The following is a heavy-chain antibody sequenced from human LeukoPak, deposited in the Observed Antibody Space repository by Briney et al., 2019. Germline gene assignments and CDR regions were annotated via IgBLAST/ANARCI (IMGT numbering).Heavy chain of an antibody. Sequence: GGSLRLSCAASGFIFSNYAMHWVRQAPGKGLEWVAFIRYDGSNKYYADSVKGRFTISRDNSKNTLYLQMNSLRAEDTAVYYCAKTSGSYWVPFDYWGQGTLVTVSS. V-gene: IGHV3-30*02. CDR2: IRYDGSNK. J-gene: IGHJ4*02. CDR1: GFIFSNYA. CDR3: AKTSGSYWVPFDY. D-gene: IGHD1-26*01.